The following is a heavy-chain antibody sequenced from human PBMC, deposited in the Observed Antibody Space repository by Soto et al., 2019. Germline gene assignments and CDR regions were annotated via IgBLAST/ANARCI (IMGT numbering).Heavy chain of an antibody. D-gene: IGHD2-8*02. Sequence: QMQLVQSGPEVKKPGTSVKVSCKASGFTFTSSAVQWVRQARGQRLEWIGWIVVGSGNTNYAQKFQDRVTITRDMSTNTAYMELSSLRSDDTAVYYCAADGVPVTPLSYYYYGMDVWGQGTTVTVSS. CDR2: IVVGSGNT. CDR1: GFTFTSSA. J-gene: IGHJ6*02. CDR3: AADGVPVTPLSYYYYGMDV. V-gene: IGHV1-58*01.